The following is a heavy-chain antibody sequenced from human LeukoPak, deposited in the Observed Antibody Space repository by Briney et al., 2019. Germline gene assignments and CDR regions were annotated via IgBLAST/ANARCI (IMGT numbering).Heavy chain of an antibody. CDR3: ARDFGDYSSGQEPLYY. Sequence: GGSLRLSCAASGFTFSSYAMSWVRQAPGKGLEWVSAISGSGGSTYYADSVKGRFTISRDNSRNSLYLQINSLRAEDTAVYFCARDFGDYSSGQEPLYYWGQGTLVTVSS. J-gene: IGHJ4*02. V-gene: IGHV3-23*01. D-gene: IGHD5-18*01. CDR1: GFTFSSYA. CDR2: ISGSGGST.